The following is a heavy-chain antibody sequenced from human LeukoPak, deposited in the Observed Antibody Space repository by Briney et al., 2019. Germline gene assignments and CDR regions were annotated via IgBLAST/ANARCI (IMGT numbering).Heavy chain of an antibody. CDR2: IRYDGSNK. V-gene: IGHV3-30*02. CDR3: ARRVYNSGWYIDY. D-gene: IGHD6-19*01. Sequence: GGSLRLSCAASGFTFSSYGMHWVRQAPGKGLEWVAFIRYDGSNKYYADSVKGRFTISRDNSKNTLYLQMNSLRAEDTAVYYCARRVYNSGWYIDYWGQGTLVTVSS. CDR1: GFTFSSYG. J-gene: IGHJ4*02.